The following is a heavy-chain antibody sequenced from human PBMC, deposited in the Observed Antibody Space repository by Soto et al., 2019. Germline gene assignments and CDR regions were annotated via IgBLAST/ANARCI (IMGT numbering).Heavy chain of an antibody. CDR3: ARTTAWASFGGEDY. J-gene: IGHJ4*02. CDR2: ISYDGSNK. Sequence: PGGSMRLSCAASGFMFSSYEVHWVRQAPGKGLEWVALISYDGSNKYYADSVKGRFTISRDNSNSTLLLQMNSLIIEDTAIYYCARTTAWASFGGEDYWGQVTLVTVSS. CDR1: GFMFSSYE. V-gene: IGHV3-30*04. D-gene: IGHD4-17*01.